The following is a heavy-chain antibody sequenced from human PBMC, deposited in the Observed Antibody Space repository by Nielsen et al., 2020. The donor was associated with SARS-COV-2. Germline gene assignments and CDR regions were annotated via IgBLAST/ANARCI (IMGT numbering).Heavy chain of an antibody. Sequence: GESLKISCAASGFTFSSYGMHWVRQAPGKGLEWVAFIRYDGSNKYYADSVKGRFTISRDNSKNTLYLQMNSLRAEDTAVYYCARAPLYYYDSSGYQDYWGQGTLVTVSS. CDR3: ARAPLYYYDSSGYQDY. V-gene: IGHV3-30*02. J-gene: IGHJ4*02. D-gene: IGHD3-22*01. CDR2: IRYDGSNK. CDR1: GFTFSSYG.